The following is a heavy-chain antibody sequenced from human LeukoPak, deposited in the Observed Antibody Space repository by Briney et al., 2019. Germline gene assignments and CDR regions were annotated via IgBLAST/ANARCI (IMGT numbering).Heavy chain of an antibody. V-gene: IGHV3-11*01. CDR3: ARLGGTYFGY. CDR1: GFRFSDYH. D-gene: IGHD1-26*01. J-gene: IGHJ4*02. CDR2: ISSSGITR. Sequence: PGGSLRLSCAASGFRFSDYHMNWIRQAPGKGLEWVAHISSSGITRYYADSMRGRFTISRDNAKNSLSLQLNGLRAEDTAVYYCARLGGTYFGYWGQGALVTVSS.